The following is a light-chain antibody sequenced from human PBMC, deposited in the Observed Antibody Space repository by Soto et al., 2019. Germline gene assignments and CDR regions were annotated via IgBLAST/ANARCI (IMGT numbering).Light chain of an antibody. V-gene: IGKV1-5*03. CDR1: QTISNW. CDR3: QQYSTSPLT. CDR2: EAS. Sequence: DIQMTQSPSTLSASVGDRVTITCRASQTISNWLAWYQQRPGKGPNLLISEASSLETGVPSRFSGSGSGTEFTLTISSLQPDDFATYFCQQYSTSPLTFGQGTKVEVK. J-gene: IGKJ1*01.